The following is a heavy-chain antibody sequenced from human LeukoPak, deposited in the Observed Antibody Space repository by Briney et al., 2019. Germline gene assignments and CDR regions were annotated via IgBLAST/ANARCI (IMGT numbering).Heavy chain of an antibody. D-gene: IGHD5-18*01. V-gene: IGHV3-73*01. Sequence: GGSLRLSCAASGFTFSGSSIHWVRQASGKGLEWVGRIRSKANSYATAYAASVAGRFTISRDDSQNTAYLQMNSLKTEDAAVYYCSRYVDTPLDYWGQGALVTVSS. CDR3: SRYVDTPLDY. CDR1: GFTFSGSS. CDR2: IRSKANSYAT. J-gene: IGHJ4*02.